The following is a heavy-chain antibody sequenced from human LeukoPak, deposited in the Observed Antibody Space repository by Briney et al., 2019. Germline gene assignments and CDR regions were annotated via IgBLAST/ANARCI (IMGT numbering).Heavy chain of an antibody. CDR2: ISAYNGNP. Sequence: GASVKVSCKASGYTFTSYGISWVRQAPGQRLEWMGWISAYNGNPNYAQKTQGRVTMTTHTYTSPAYMELATLTSDATAVYYCARDLQLGVRGVIITAGGDFDYWGQGTLVTVSS. V-gene: IGHV1-18*04. J-gene: IGHJ4*02. D-gene: IGHD3-10*01. CDR3: ARDLQLGVRGVIITAGGDFDY. CDR1: GYTFTSYG.